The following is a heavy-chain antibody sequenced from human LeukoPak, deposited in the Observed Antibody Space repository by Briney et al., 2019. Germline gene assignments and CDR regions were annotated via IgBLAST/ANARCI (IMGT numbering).Heavy chain of an antibody. J-gene: IGHJ5*02. CDR3: ARDGLFWSGYSKLFWFDP. V-gene: IGHV4-30-4*08. CDR2: IYYSGST. Sequence: MSSETLSLTCTVSGGSISSGDYYWSWIRQPPGKGLEWIGYIYYSGSTYYNPSLKSRVTISVDTSKNQFSLKLSSVTAADTAVYYCARDGLFWSGYSKLFWFDPWGQGTLVTVSS. D-gene: IGHD3-3*01. CDR1: GGSISSGDYY.